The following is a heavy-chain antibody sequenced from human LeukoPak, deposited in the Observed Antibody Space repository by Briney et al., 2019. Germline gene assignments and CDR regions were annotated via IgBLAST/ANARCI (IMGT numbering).Heavy chain of an antibody. V-gene: IGHV4-59*01. CDR2: IYYSGST. CDR1: GGSISSYY. D-gene: IGHD6-13*01. Sequence: SETLSLTCTVSGGSISSYYWSWIRQPPGKGLEWIGYIYYSGSTNYNPSLKSRVTISVDTSKNQFSLKLSSVTAADTAVYYCARAAAAAPTPDFDYWGQGTLVTVSS. CDR3: ARAAAAAPTPDFDY. J-gene: IGHJ4*02.